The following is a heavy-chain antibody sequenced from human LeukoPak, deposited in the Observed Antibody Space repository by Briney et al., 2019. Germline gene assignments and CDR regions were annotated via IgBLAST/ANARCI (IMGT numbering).Heavy chain of an antibody. Sequence: KPEGSLRLSCAASGFTFSSYSMNWVRQAPGKGPEWVSSISSSSSYIYYGDSMKGRFTISRDNAKNSLYLQMNSLRAEDTAVYYCARESTKGPYLYWYFDRWGRGTLVTVSS. J-gene: IGHJ2*01. CDR3: ARESTKGPYLYWYFDR. V-gene: IGHV3-21*06. CDR2: ISSSSSYI. CDR1: GFTFSSYS. D-gene: IGHD1/OR15-1a*01.